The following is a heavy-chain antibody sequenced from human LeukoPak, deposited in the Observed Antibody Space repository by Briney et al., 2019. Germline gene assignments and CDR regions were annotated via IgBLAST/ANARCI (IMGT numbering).Heavy chain of an antibody. CDR1: GASITKSTYY. J-gene: IGHJ4*02. CDR2: IYYSGST. Sequence: SETLSLTCTVSGASITKSTYYWGWIRQPPGKGLEWIGCIYYSGSTYYNPSLKSRVTLSIDTSKSQFSLRLSSVTAADTAVYYCARQDFGSGILPGYWGQGTLVTVSS. V-gene: IGHV4-39*01. CDR3: ARQDFGSGILPGY. D-gene: IGHD3-10*01.